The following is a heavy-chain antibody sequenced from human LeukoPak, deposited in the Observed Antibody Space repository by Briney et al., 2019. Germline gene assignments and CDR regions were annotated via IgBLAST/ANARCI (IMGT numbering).Heavy chain of an antibody. J-gene: IGHJ3*01. CDR2: IRPDGSET. CDR1: GFTFSNDW. V-gene: IGHV3-7*01. D-gene: IGHD1-26*01. Sequence: PGGSLRLSCAASGFTFSNDWMAWVRQAPGKGLEWVANIRPDGSETYYVASVDGRFTISRDNAEKSLFVQMNSLTVEDTAVYYCARLGSLRRDAFALWGRGTMVTVAS. CDR3: ARLGSLRRDAFAL.